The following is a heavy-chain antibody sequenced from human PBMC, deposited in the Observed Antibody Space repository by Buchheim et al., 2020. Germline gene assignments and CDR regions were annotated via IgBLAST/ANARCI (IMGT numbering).Heavy chain of an antibody. V-gene: IGHV4-30-4*01. CDR3: ARVAHDYVWGSYRYTTLYYFDY. CDR2: LFYSGST. J-gene: IGHJ4*02. Sequence: QVQLQESGPGLVKPSQTLSLTCTVSGGSISSGDYYWSWIRQPPGTGLEWIGYLFYSGSTYYNPSLKSRVTISVDTSKNQFSLKLSSVTAADTAVYYCARVAHDYVWGSYRYTTLYYFDYWGQGTL. D-gene: IGHD3-16*02. CDR1: GGSISSGDYY.